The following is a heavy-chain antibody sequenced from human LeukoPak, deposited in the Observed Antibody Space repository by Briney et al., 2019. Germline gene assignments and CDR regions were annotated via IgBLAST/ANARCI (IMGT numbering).Heavy chain of an antibody. D-gene: IGHD1-26*01. CDR2: IYYSGST. CDR1: GGSISSGGYS. Sequence: PSETLSPTCAVSGGSISSGGYSWSWIRQPPGKGLEWIGYIYYSGSTYYNPSLQSRVTISIETSKNQISLRLNSVTAADTAMYYCAKSGGYGLIDYWGQGTLVTVSS. J-gene: IGHJ4*02. V-gene: IGHV4-30-4*07. CDR3: AKSGGYGLIDY.